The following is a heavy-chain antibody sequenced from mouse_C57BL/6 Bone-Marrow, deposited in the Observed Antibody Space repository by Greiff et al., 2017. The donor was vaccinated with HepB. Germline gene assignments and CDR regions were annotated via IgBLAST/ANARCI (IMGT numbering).Heavy chain of an antibody. Sequence: QVQLQQPGAELVKPGASVKLSCKASGYTFTSYWMHWVKQRPGQGLEWIGMIRPNSGSTNYNEKFKSKPTLTVDKSSSTAYMQLSSLTSEDSAVYYYARSGVYDVDAMDYWGQGTSVTVSS. CDR3: ARSGVYDVDAMDY. V-gene: IGHV1-64*01. CDR1: GYTFTSYW. J-gene: IGHJ4*01. D-gene: IGHD2-12*01. CDR2: IRPNSGST.